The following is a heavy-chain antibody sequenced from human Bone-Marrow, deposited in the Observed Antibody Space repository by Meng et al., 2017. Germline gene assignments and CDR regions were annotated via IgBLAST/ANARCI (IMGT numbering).Heavy chain of an antibody. CDR3: ARRESDDSTGYYY. CDR1: GGSISSYY. J-gene: IGHJ4*02. V-gene: IGHV4-59*01. Sequence: SETLSLTCTVSGGSISSYYWSWIRQPPGKGLEWIGYIYYSGSTNYNPSLKSRVTISVDTSKNQFSLKLSWLTSDDTAVYYCARRESDDSTGYYYWGQGTLVTVSS. D-gene: IGHD3-22*01. CDR2: IYYSGST.